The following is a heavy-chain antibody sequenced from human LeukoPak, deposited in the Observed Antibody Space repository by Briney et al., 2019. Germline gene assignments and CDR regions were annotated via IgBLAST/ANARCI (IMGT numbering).Heavy chain of an antibody. CDR3: ASRNGFYSKAPNAFDI. V-gene: IGHV4-39*07. CDR1: GGSISTSNYY. J-gene: IGHJ3*02. D-gene: IGHD4-11*01. CDR2: IFYSGST. Sequence: SETLSLTCTVSGGSISTSNYYWGWIRQPPGKGLEWIGNIFYSGSTYYNPSLKSRVAISVDTSKNQFSLKLSSVTAADTAVYYCASRNGFYSKAPNAFDIWGQGTMVTVSS.